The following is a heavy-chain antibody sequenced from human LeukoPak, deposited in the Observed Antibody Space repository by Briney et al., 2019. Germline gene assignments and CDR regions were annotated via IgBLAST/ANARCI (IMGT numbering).Heavy chain of an antibody. CDR2: ISGSTSNT. V-gene: IGHV3-21*01. J-gene: IGHJ4*02. CDR3: AREDGYCSGGNCYSYFDS. D-gene: IGHD2-15*01. Sequence: PGGSLRLSCAASGFTFSSHAMTWVRQAPGKGLEWVSGISGSTSNTYYVDSVKGRFTITRDNTRNSLFLQMYSLRAEDTAVYFCAREDGYCSGGNCYSYFDSWGQGTLVTVSS. CDR1: GFTFSSHA.